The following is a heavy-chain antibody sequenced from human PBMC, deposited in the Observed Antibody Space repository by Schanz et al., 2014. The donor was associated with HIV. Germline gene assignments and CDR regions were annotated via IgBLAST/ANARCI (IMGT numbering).Heavy chain of an antibody. J-gene: IGHJ4*02. Sequence: QVQLVQSGAEVKEPGASVKVSCKPYGYIFTGHLMHWVRQAPGQGLEWMGWINPNSGATDSAQKFQGRVTMTRDTSTSTVYMHLSSLRSDDTAVYFCARDFNIGDQYYFDHWGQGTLVTVSS. CDR2: INPNSGAT. CDR1: GYIFTGHL. D-gene: IGHD2-21*02. CDR3: ARDFNIGDQYYFDH. V-gene: IGHV1-2*02.